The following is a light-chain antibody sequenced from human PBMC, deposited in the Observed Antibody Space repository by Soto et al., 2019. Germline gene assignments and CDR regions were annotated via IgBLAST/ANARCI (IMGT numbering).Light chain of an antibody. Sequence: DIPMTQSPSTLSASVGDRVTITCRASQSIGSWLAWYQQKPGKAPKLLIYKASSLESGVPSRFSGSGSGTEFTLTITSLQPDDSATYYCQQYNSNPLTFGGGTKVEIK. CDR3: QQYNSNPLT. V-gene: IGKV1-5*03. CDR1: QSIGSW. CDR2: KAS. J-gene: IGKJ4*01.